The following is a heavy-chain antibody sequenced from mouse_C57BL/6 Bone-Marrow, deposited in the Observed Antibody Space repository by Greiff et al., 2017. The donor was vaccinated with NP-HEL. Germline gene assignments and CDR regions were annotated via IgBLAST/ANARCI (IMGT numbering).Heavy chain of an antibody. CDR1: GFTFSSYG. Sequence: QRVESGGDFVKPGGSLKLSCAASGFTFSSYGMSWVRQTPDKRLEWVATISSGGSYTYYPDSVKGRFHISRDNAENTLYLQLSSLMSEDTAMYYCASPYDYDVAWFAYWGQGTLVTVSA. CDR2: ISSGGSYT. CDR3: ASPYDYDVAWFAY. J-gene: IGHJ3*01. V-gene: IGHV5-6*01. D-gene: IGHD2-4*01.